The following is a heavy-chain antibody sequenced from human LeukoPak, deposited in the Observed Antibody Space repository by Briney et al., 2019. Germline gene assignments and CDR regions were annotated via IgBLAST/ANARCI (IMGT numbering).Heavy chain of an antibody. CDR3: ASPLLETGEFQGY. V-gene: IGHV3-21*01. Sequence: GGSLRLSCAASGFSFDTYSMHWVRQAPGKGLEWVSSISSSGGYSYYSDSMKGRFTISRDNVKNSLYLQMNSLRAEDTGIYYCASPLLETGEFQGYWGQGTLVTVSP. CDR2: ISSSGGYS. CDR1: GFSFDTYS. D-gene: IGHD7-27*01. J-gene: IGHJ4*02.